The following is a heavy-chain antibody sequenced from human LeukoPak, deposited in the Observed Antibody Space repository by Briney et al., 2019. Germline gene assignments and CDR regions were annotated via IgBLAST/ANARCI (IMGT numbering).Heavy chain of an antibody. V-gene: IGHV1-2*02. CDR3: ASAGKAVAGEWELLRI. CDR1: GYTFTGYY. Sequence: SVKVSCKASGYTFTGYYMHWVRQAPGQGLEWMGWINPNSGGTNYAQKFQGRVTMTRDTSISTAYMELSRLRSDDTAVYYCASAGKAVAGEWELLRIWGQGTMVTVSS. CDR2: INPNSGGT. J-gene: IGHJ3*02. D-gene: IGHD1-26*01.